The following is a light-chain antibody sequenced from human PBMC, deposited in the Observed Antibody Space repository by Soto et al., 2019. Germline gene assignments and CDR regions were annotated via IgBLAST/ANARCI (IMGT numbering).Light chain of an antibody. V-gene: IGKV1-9*01. CDR2: AAS. CDR3: QQLNTYPVT. CDR1: QGISRY. J-gene: IGKJ4*01. Sequence: IQLTQSPSSLSASVGDSVTITCRASQGISRYLSWYQQKPGRAPKLLISAASTLQSGVPARFSGSGSGTEFTLSITSPQPEDFATYYCQQLNTYPVTFGGGTKVEIK.